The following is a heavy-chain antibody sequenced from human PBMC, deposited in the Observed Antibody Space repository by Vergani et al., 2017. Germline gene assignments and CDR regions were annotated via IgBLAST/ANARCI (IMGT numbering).Heavy chain of an antibody. J-gene: IGHJ4*02. Sequence: EVQLVPSGAEVKTPGESLKISCKGSGYSFTSYWIGWVRQMPGKGLEWMGIIYPGDSDTRYSPSFQGQVTISADKSISTAYLQWSSLKASDTAMYYCARSRIDYGDCMTFDYWGQGTLVTVSS. V-gene: IGHV5-51*03. CDR3: ARSRIDYGDCMTFDY. D-gene: IGHD4-17*01. CDR1: GYSFTSYW. CDR2: IYPGDSDT.